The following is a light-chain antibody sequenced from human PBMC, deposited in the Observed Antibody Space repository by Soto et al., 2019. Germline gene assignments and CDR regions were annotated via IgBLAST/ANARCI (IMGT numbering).Light chain of an antibody. CDR3: THYVSYSPT. CDR2: DAS. J-gene: IGKJ1*01. V-gene: IGKV1-5*01. CDR1: QSIGSW. Sequence: DIQMTQSPSTLSASVGDRVTITCRASQSIGSWLAWYQQKPGKAPKFLFYDASNLEAGVPSRFSGSGSGTEFTLTFISLQPDVFASDSCTHYVSYSPTSGKGTNVEI.